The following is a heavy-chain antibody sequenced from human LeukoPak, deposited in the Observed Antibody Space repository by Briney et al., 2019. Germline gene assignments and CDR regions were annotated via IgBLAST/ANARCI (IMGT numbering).Heavy chain of an antibody. V-gene: IGHV1-2*06. CDR1: GYTFTGYH. Sequence: ASVKVSCKTSGYTFTGYHTHWVRQAPGQGLEWMGRINPNTGGTNYAQKFQGRVTMTRDTSTSTTYMELSSLRSDDTAVYYCAREWELLSYYYYYAVDVWGQGTTVTVSS. J-gene: IGHJ6*02. CDR2: INPNTGGT. D-gene: IGHD1-26*01. CDR3: AREWELLSYYYYYAVDV.